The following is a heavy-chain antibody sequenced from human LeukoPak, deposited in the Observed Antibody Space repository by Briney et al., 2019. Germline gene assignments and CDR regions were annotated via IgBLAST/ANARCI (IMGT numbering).Heavy chain of an antibody. D-gene: IGHD1-1*01. CDR3: AIVSGRLERQSDLDY. V-gene: IGHV3-21*01. CDR2: LSGDSTYI. J-gene: IGHJ4*02. Sequence: AGSLRLSCAASGFTFASNSMNWLPQAQGKGRVGVSSLSGDSTYIYNAGSVKGRFTISRDNAQASLYLQMTSLRADDTAVYYCAIVSGRLERQSDLDYWGEGNLVIVSS. CDR1: GFTFASNS.